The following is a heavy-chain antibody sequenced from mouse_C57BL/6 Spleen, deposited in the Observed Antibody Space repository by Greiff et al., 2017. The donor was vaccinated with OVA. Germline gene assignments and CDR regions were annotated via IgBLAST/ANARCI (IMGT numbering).Heavy chain of an antibody. CDR1: GYAFSSSW. CDR3: SRGNDTAQSGFAY. V-gene: IGHV1-82*01. CDR2: IYPGDGDT. Sequence: QVQLQQSGPELVKPGASGKISCKASGYAFSSSWMNWVKQRPGKGLEWIGRIYPGDGDTNYNGKVKGKATLTAGKSSSTAYMQLSSLTSEDSAVYFCSRGNDTAQSGFAYWGQGPLVTVSA. D-gene: IGHD1-2*01. J-gene: IGHJ3*01.